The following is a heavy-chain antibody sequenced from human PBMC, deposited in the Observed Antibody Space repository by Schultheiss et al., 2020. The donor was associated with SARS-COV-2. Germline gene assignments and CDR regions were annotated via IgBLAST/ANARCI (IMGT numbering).Heavy chain of an antibody. CDR1: GFTVSSNY. D-gene: IGHD4-17*01. Sequence: GSLRLSCVVSGFTVSSNYMSWVRQPPGKGLEWIGSIYYSGSTYYNPSLKSRVTISVDTSKNQFSLKLSSVTAADTAVYYCARSPPAVNFGDYYFDHWGQGAVVTVSS. J-gene: IGHJ4*02. CDR2: IYYSGST. CDR3: ARSPPAVNFGDYYFDH. V-gene: IGHV4-39*07.